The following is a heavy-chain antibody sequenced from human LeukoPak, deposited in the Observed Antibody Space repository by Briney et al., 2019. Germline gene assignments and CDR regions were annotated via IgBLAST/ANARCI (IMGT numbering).Heavy chain of an antibody. Sequence: GGSLRLSCAASGFTFSNYWMHWVRQAPGKGLVWVSRIDNGGSDTRHADSVKGRFTISRDNAKNTLYLQMNSLRAEDTAVYYCANNYDFWSGYYSMGVDYWGQGTLVTVSS. CDR1: GFTFSNYW. D-gene: IGHD3-3*01. J-gene: IGHJ4*02. CDR3: ANNYDFWSGYYSMGVDY. V-gene: IGHV3-74*01. CDR2: IDNGGSDT.